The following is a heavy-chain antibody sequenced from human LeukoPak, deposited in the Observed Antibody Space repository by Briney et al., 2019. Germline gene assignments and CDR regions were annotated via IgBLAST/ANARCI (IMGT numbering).Heavy chain of an antibody. D-gene: IGHD1-1*01. V-gene: IGHV3-33*01. Sequence: GGSLRLSCAASGFTFSSYGMHWVRQAPGKGLEWVAVIWYDGSNKYYADSVKGRFTISRDTSKNTLYLQMSSLRAEDTALYYCARYDNGKDYFDYWGQGTLVTVSS. CDR2: IWYDGSNK. CDR1: GFTFSSYG. J-gene: IGHJ4*02. CDR3: ARYDNGKDYFDY.